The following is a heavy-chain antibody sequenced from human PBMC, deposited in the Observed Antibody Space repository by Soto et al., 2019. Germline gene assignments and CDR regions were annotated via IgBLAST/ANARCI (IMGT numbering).Heavy chain of an antibody. V-gene: IGHV3-21*01. J-gene: IGHJ3*02. Sequence: WGSLRLSXAASGFTFSSYSMNWVRQAPGQGLEWVSSISSSSSYIYYADSVKGRFTISRDNAKNSLYLQMNSLRAEDTAVYYCARDLGRHFWSGYSIVAFDIWGQGTMVTVSS. CDR1: GFTFSSYS. D-gene: IGHD3-3*02. CDR3: ARDLGRHFWSGYSIVAFDI. CDR2: ISSSSSYI.